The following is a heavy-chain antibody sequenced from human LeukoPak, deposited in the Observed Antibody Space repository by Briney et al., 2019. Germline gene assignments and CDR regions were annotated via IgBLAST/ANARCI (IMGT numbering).Heavy chain of an antibody. CDR1: GFTFSSYA. J-gene: IGHJ1*01. CDR2: ISYDGSNK. D-gene: IGHD3-22*01. V-gene: IGHV3-30*04. Sequence: GGSLRLSCAASGFTFSSYAMHWVRQAPGKGLEWVAVISYDGSNKYYADSVKGRFTISRDNSKNTLYLQLNSLRAEDTAVYYCARDEYYYDSSGYYYLYFQHWGQGTLVTVSS. CDR3: ARDEYYYDSSGYYYLYFQH.